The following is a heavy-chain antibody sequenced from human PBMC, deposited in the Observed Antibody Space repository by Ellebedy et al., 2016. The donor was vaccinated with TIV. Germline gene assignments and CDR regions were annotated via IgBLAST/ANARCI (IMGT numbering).Heavy chain of an antibody. J-gene: IGHJ5*02. CDR1: GYTFTSYD. D-gene: IGHD4-17*01. V-gene: IGHV1-8*01. CDR3: ALGHDYARIGWFNP. Sequence: ASVKVSXXASGYTFTSYDINWVRQATGQGLEWMGWMNPNSGNTGYAQKFQGRVTMTRNTSISTAYMELSSLRSEDTAVYYCALGHDYARIGWFNPWGQGTLVTVSS. CDR2: MNPNSGNT.